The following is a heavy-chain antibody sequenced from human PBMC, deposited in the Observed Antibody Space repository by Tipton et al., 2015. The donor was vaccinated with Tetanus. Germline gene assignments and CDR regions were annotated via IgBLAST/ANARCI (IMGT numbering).Heavy chain of an antibody. D-gene: IGHD3-10*01. CDR3: ARDGFYYGSGSYYRAF. Sequence: SLRLSCATSGLSFSGYGLHWLRQAPGKGLEWVALVAYDGNNKYYADSVKGRFTISRDNSKDTLYLQMNSRSPEDTAVYYCARDGFYYGSGSYYRAFWGQGTLVTVSP. J-gene: IGHJ4*02. V-gene: IGHV3-30*14. CDR2: VAYDGNNK. CDR1: GLSFSGYG.